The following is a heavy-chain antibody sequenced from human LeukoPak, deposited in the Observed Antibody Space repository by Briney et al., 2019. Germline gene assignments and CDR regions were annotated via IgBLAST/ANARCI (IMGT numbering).Heavy chain of an antibody. J-gene: IGHJ4*02. CDR1: GGTFSSYA. V-gene: IGHV1-18*01. CDR3: ARAGSSMVRGVIPDY. D-gene: IGHD3-10*01. Sequence: ASVKVSCKASGGTFSSYAISWVRQAPGQGLEWMGWISAYNGNTNYAQKLQGRVTMTTDTSTSTAYMELRSLRSDDTAVYYCARAGSSMVRGVIPDYWGQGTLVTVSS. CDR2: ISAYNGNT.